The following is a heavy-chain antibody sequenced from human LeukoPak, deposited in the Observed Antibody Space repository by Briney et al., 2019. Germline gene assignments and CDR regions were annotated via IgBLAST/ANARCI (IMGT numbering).Heavy chain of an antibody. CDR3: ARAEIVAVVAATGDAFDI. CDR1: GYTFTSYY. D-gene: IGHD2-15*01. Sequence: ASVKVSCKASGYTFTSYYMHWVRQAPGQGLEWMGIINPSGGSTSYAQKFQGRVTMTRDMSTSTVYMELSSLRSEDTAVYYCARAEIVAVVAATGDAFDIWGQGTVVTVSS. V-gene: IGHV1-46*01. J-gene: IGHJ3*02. CDR2: INPSGGST.